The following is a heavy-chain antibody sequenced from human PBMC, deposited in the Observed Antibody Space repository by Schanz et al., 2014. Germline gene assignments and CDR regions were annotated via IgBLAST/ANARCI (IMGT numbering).Heavy chain of an antibody. V-gene: IGHV3-23*01. Sequence: EVQLLESGGGLVQPGGSLRLSCAVSGFTVNTNYMSWVRQAPGKGLEWVSAINDDGGRTHYADSVKGRFSISRDNSKNTVYLQMNSLRPEDTAVYYCAKDENWALTDYWGQGTLVTVSS. CDR1: GFTVNTNY. CDR2: INDDGGRT. J-gene: IGHJ4*02. D-gene: IGHD7-27*01. CDR3: AKDENWALTDY.